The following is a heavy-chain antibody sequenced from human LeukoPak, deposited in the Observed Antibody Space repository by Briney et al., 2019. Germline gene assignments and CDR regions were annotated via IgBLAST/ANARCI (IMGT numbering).Heavy chain of an antibody. V-gene: IGHV4-38-2*01. J-gene: IGHJ4*02. CDR2: IYHSGRT. Sequence: PSETLSRTCAVSGYSISSGYYGGWIRGPPGKGLEWIGSIYHSGRTYYKPSPKSPVTISLDTSKNQFSLKLSSVTAADMAVYYCARMYSTGWYYGYWAQGPLVSVSS. CDR1: GYSISSGYY. CDR3: ARMYSTGWYYGY. D-gene: IGHD6-19*01.